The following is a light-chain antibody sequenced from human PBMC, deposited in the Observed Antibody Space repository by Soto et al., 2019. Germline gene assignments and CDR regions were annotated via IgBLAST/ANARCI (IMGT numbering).Light chain of an antibody. CDR2: GAF. Sequence: EIVLTQSPATLSLSPGERATLSCRASPSVTNYLAWYQQKPGQAPRLLIYGAFNRATGIPARFSGSGSGTDFTLTISSLQSEDFALYYCHQYNEWPRGTFGPGTKVEI. CDR1: PSVTNY. V-gene: IGKV3D-15*01. J-gene: IGKJ1*01. CDR3: HQYNEWPRGT.